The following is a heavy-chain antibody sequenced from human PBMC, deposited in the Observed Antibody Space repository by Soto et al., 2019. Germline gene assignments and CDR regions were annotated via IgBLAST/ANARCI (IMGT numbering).Heavy chain of an antibody. CDR2: ISAYNGNT. J-gene: IGHJ5*02. CDR3: ARDTGPEDIVVVVAARFDP. V-gene: IGHV1-18*01. CDR1: GYTFTSYG. Sequence: ASVKVSCKASGYTFTSYGISWVRQAPGQGLEWMGWISAYNGNTNYAQKLQGRVTMTTDTSTSTAYMELRSLRSDDTAVYYCARDTGPEDIVVVVAARFDPWGQGTLVTVPS. D-gene: IGHD2-15*01.